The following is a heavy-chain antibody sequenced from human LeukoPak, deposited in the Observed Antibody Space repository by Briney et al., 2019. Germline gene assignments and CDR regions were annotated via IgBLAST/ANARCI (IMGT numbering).Heavy chain of an antibody. D-gene: IGHD1-26*01. CDR1: GFTFSSYA. CDR2: ISGSGGST. CDR3: AKVGDRRGGATGLVDY. V-gene: IGHV3-23*01. J-gene: IGHJ4*02. Sequence: SGGSLRLSCAASGFTFSSYAMSWVRQAPGKGLEWVSAISGSGGSTYYADSVKGRFTISRDNSKNTLYLQMNSLRAEDTAVYYCAKVGDRRGGATGLVDYWGQGTLVTVSS.